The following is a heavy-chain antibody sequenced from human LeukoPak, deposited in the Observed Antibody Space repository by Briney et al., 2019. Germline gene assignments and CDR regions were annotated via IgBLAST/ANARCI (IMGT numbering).Heavy chain of an antibody. J-gene: IGHJ6*03. CDR1: GGSFSGYY. CDR2: INPSGST. Sequence: SETLSLTCAVYGGSFSGYYWSWIRQPPGKGLEWIGEINPSGSTNYNPSLKSRVTISVDTSKNQFSLKLSSVTAADTAVYYCARGRLIYKAHYYYYMDVWGKGTTVTVSS. CDR3: ARGRLIYKAHYYYYMDV. V-gene: IGHV4-34*01. D-gene: IGHD5-24*01.